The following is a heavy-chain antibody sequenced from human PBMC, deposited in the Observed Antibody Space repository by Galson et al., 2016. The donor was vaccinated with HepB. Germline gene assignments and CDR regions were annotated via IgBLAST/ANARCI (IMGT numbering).Heavy chain of an antibody. Sequence: SVKVSCKASGYTFTTYGIAWVRQAPGQGLEWMGWINPNDGNRNYAQKFQGRVTITTDTSTGTAYMELRSLRSDDTALYYCARDTSFMVRDSWGQGTPVTVSS. V-gene: IGHV1-18*01. CDR2: INPNDGNR. CDR3: ARDTSFMVRDS. CDR1: GYTFTTYG. J-gene: IGHJ4*02. D-gene: IGHD4/OR15-4a*01.